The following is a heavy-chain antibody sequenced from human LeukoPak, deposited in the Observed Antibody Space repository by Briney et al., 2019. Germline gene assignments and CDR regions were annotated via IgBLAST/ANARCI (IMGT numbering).Heavy chain of an antibody. CDR1: GGSMSSYY. D-gene: IGHD3-10*01. Sequence: SETLSLTCTVSGGSMSSYYWTWIRQPPGKELEWIGYIYYTGNTNYNPSLKSRVTISADTSKNQFSLKLNSVTAADRAVCYCARRARATVRGDYFDYWGQGTLVTVSS. CDR3: ARRARATVRGDYFDY. J-gene: IGHJ4*02. V-gene: IGHV4-59*08. CDR2: IYYTGNT.